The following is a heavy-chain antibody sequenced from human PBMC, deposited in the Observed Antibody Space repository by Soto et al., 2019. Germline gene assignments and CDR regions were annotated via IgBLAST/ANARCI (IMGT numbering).Heavy chain of an antibody. V-gene: IGHV3-23*01. Sequence: EVQLLESGGGLVQPGGSLRLSCAASGFTFSRYVMTWVRQAPGKGLEWVSGISGSGGSTYYADSVKGRFTISRDNSKNTLYLHMNSLRADDTAVYYCAKDGDVWGQGTTVTVSS. CDR3: AKDGDV. CDR1: GFTFSRYV. CDR2: ISGSGGST. J-gene: IGHJ6*02.